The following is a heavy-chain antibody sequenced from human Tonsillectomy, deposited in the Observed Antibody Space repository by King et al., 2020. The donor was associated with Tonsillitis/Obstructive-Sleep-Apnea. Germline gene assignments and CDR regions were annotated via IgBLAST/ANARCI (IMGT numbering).Heavy chain of an antibody. V-gene: IGHV3-53*01. CDR3: ATGYCSGGSCPHYYYMDV. CDR1: GFTVSNDY. D-gene: IGHD2-15*01. CDR2: IYGGGST. J-gene: IGHJ6*03. Sequence: VQLVESGGGLIQPGGSLRLSCAASGFTVSNDYMSWVRQAPGKGLEWVSGIYGGGSTYYADSVKGRFTISRDNSQNTGYLQMNSLRAEDTAVYYCATGYCSGGSCPHYYYMDVWGKGTTVTVS.